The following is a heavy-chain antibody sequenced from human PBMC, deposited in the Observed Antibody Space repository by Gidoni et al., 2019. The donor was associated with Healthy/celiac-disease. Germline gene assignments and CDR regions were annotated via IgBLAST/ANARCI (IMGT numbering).Heavy chain of an antibody. V-gene: IGHV5-51*01. J-gene: IGHJ4*02. CDR2: IYPGDSDT. Sequence: EVQLVQSGAEVKKPGESLKISCKGSGYSFTSYWIGWVRQMPGKGLEWMGIIYPGDSDTRYSPSFQGQVTISADKSISTAYLQWSSLKASDTAMYYCARRDCSGGSCYSGYGDFDYWGQGTLVTVSS. CDR1: GYSFTSYW. CDR3: ARRDCSGGSCYSGYGDFDY. D-gene: IGHD2-15*01.